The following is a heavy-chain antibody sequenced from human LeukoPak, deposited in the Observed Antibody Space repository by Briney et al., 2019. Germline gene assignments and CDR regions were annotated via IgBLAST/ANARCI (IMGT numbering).Heavy chain of an antibody. D-gene: IGHD3-16*01. CDR3: ARADYDYVWGNMH. CDR1: GYTFTSYG. V-gene: IGHV1-18*01. CDR2: ISAYNGNT. J-gene: IGHJ4*02. Sequence: ASVKVSCKASGYTFTSYGISWVRQAPGQGLEWMGWISAYNGNTNYAQKLQGRVTMTRDMSTSTVYMELSSLRSEDTAVYYCARADYDYVWGNMHWGQGTLVTVSS.